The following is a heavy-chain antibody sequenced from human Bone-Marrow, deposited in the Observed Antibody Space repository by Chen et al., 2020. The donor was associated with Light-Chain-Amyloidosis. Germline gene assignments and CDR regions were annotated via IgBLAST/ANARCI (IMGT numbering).Heavy chain of an antibody. D-gene: IGHD1-26*01. Sequence: GASGGGLVQPGASLRLSCEASGFTFTNYYMAWVRQAPGKGLGWVANIGQDGSEKYFVDSLKGRFTISRDNAKNSLFLQMNSLRVEDTAVYYCARRGGGGSYFDYWGQGALVTVSS. V-gene: IGHV3-7*05. CDR2: IGQDGSEK. CDR1: GFTFTNYY. CDR3: ARRGGGGSYFDY. J-gene: IGHJ4*02.